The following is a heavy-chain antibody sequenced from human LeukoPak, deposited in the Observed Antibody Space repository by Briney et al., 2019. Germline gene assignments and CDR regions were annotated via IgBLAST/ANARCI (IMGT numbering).Heavy chain of an antibody. CDR1: GGSISSGRYY. CDR3: ARNPAAGTRDWFDP. V-gene: IGHV4-61*09. CDR2: ISPSGTT. J-gene: IGHJ5*02. D-gene: IGHD6-13*01. Sequence: SETLSLTCTVSGGSISSGRYYWSWIRQPAGKGPEGIGHISPSGTTNYNPSLKSRVTIEVDTSNNQFSLKVSSVTDADTAVYYCARNPAAGTRDWFDPWGQGTLVIVSS.